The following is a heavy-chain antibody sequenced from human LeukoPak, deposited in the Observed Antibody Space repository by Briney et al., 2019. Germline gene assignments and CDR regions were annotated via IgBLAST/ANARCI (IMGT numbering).Heavy chain of an antibody. CDR3: ARVEAIVLMVYAINNNWFDP. CDR2: IYHSGST. CDR1: GYSISSGYY. Sequence: NTSETLSLTCTVSGYSISSGYYWGWIRQPPGKGLEWIGSIYHSGSTYYNPSLKSRVIISVDTSKNQFSLKLSSVTAADTAVYYCARVEAIVLMVYAINNNWFDPWGQGTLVTVSS. J-gene: IGHJ5*02. D-gene: IGHD2-8*01. V-gene: IGHV4-38-2*02.